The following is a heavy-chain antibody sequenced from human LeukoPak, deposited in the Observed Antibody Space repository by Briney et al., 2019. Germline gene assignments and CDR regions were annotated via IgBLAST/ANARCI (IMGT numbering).Heavy chain of an antibody. V-gene: IGHV3-30*04. CDR1: GFTFNIYA. CDR3: VKRRYDSSGYFDY. Sequence: PGRSLRLSCAASGFTFNIYAMHWVRQAPGKGLEWVAVIPYDGSNQYYADSVKGRFTFSRDNSKNTLYLQMNSLRAEDTAVYYCVKRRYDSSGYFDYWGQGTLVTVSS. D-gene: IGHD3-22*01. J-gene: IGHJ4*02. CDR2: IPYDGSNQ.